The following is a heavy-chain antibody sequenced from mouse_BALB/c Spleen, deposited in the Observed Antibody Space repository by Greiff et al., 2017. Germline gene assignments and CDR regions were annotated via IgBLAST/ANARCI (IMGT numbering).Heavy chain of an antibody. V-gene: IGHV1-14*01. J-gene: IGHJ4*01. Sequence: EVKLQESGPELVKPGASVKMSCKASGYTFTSYVMHWVKQKPGQGLEWIGYINPYNDGTKYNEKFKGKATLTSDKSSSTAYMELSSLTSEDSAVYYCATTATLYYAMDYWGQGTSVTVSS. CDR1: GYTFTSYV. CDR3: ATTATLYYAMDY. D-gene: IGHD1-2*01. CDR2: INPYNDGT.